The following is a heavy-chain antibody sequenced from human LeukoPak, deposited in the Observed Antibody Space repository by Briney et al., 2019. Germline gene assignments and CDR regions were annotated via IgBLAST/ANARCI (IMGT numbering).Heavy chain of an antibody. CDR2: MNPNSGNT. D-gene: IGHD4-17*01. CDR3: ARQGDGDWGDY. CDR1: GYTFISYD. V-gene: IGHV1-8*03. Sequence: ASVKVSCKASGYTFISYDINWVRQATGQGLEWMGWMNPNSGNTGYAQKFQGRVTITRSTSITTAYMELSSLRSEDTAVYYCARQGDGDWGDYWGQGTLVTVSS. J-gene: IGHJ4*02.